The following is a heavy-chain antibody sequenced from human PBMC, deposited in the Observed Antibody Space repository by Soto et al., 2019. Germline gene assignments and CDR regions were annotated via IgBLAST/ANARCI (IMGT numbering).Heavy chain of an antibody. CDR1: GFTFSRYG. V-gene: IGHV3-21*02. J-gene: IGHJ5*01. CDR3: ARDPSEGRVGNWFES. D-gene: IGHD2-2*01. Sequence: EVQLVESGGGLVKPGGSLRLSCAASGFTFSRYGMNWLRQAPGKGLEWVASISSSTSYVYYADSVKGRFSTSRDNAKNILDLGMYGLRTEDTAVYYCARDPSEGRVGNWFESWGQGTLVTVSS. CDR2: ISSSTSYV.